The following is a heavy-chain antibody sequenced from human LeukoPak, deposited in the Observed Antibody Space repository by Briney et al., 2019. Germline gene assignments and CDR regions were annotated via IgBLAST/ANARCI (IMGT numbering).Heavy chain of an antibody. V-gene: IGHV3-7*01. D-gene: IGHD2-15*01. J-gene: IGHJ4*02. Sequence: GGSLRLSCAASGFNFSSHWLSWVRQPPFKGLDWVANIKQDGSDKYYVYFVKGRFTISKGNAKNSLYLQMNSLRANDTAVYYCERYGCTGGSCFDYWGQGTLVTVSS. CDR2: IKQDGSDK. CDR3: ERYGCTGGSCFDY. CDR1: GFNFSSHW.